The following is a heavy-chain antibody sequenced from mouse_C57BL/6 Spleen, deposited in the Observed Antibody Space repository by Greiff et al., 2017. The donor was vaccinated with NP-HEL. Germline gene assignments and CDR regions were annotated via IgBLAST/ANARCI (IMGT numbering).Heavy chain of an antibody. CDR3: ARQIPLYYDYLYAMDY. D-gene: IGHD2-4*01. Sequence: EVQLQQSGPELVKPGASVKMSCKASGYTFTDYNMHWVKQSHGKSLEWIGYINPNNGGTSYNQKFKGKATLTVNKSSSTAYMELRSLTSEDSAVYYCARQIPLYYDYLYAMDYWGQGTSVTVSS. J-gene: IGHJ4*01. V-gene: IGHV1-22*01. CDR2: INPNNGGT. CDR1: GYTFTDYN.